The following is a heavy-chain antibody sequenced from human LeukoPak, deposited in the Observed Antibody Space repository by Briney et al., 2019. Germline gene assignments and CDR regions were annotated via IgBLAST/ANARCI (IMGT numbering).Heavy chain of an antibody. J-gene: IGHJ6*03. V-gene: IGHV1-8*01. D-gene: IGHD2-21*01. Sequence: ASVKVSCKASGYTFTSYDINWVRQATGQGLEWMGWMNPNSGNTGYAQKFQGRVTMTRNTSISTAYMELSSLRSEDTAVNYCARVIHYYYYMDVWGKGTTVTISS. CDR3: ARVIHYYYYMDV. CDR1: GYTFTSYD. CDR2: MNPNSGNT.